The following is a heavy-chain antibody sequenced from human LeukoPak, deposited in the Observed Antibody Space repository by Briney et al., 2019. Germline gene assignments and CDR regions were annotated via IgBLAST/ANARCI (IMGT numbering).Heavy chain of an antibody. CDR1: GYTFTGYY. CDR2: INPNSGGT. D-gene: IGHD3-16*01. CDR3: AREGGSLDY. J-gene: IGHJ4*02. V-gene: IGHV1-2*02. Sequence: ASVKVSCKASGYTFTGYYMHWVRPAPGQGLEWMGWINPNSGGTNYAQKFQGRVTMTRETSISTAYMERSRLRSDDTAVYYCAREGGSLDYWGQGTLVTVSS.